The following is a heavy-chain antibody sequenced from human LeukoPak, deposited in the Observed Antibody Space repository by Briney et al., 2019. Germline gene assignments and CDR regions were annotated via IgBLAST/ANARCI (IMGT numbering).Heavy chain of an antibody. CDR3: AREGLDYYYYYYMDV. V-gene: IGHV1-46*01. Sequence: ASVKVSCKASGYTFTSYDINWVRQAPGQGLEWMGIINPSGGSTSYAQKFQGRVTMTRDMSTSTVYMELSSLRSEDTAVYYCAREGLDYYYYYYMDVWGKGTTVTVSS. J-gene: IGHJ6*03. CDR1: GYTFTSYD. CDR2: INPSGGST. D-gene: IGHD3/OR15-3a*01.